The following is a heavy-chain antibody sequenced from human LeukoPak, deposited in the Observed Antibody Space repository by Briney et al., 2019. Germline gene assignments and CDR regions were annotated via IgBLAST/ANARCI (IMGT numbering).Heavy chain of an antibody. CDR2: IYTSGST. CDR1: GGSVSSYY. Sequence: SETLSLTCTVSGGSVSSYYWSWIRQPAGKGLEWIGRIYTSGSTNYNPSLKSRVTMSVDTSKNQFSLKLSSVTAADTAVYYCASGADYYDSSGYFDYWGQGTLVTVSS. D-gene: IGHD3-22*01. J-gene: IGHJ4*02. V-gene: IGHV4-4*07. CDR3: ASGADYYDSSGYFDY.